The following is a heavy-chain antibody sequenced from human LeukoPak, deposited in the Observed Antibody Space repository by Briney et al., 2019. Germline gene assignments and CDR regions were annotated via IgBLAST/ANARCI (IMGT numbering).Heavy chain of an antibody. V-gene: IGHV4-59*08. CDR1: GGSISNYY. J-gene: IGHJ4*02. Sequence: SETLSLTCTVSGGSISNYYWSWIRQPPGKGLEWIGYIYYSGSTNYNPSLKSRVTMSVDTSKNQFSLKLRSVTAADTAVYYCARHVNSNGSPSDYWGQGTLVTVSS. D-gene: IGHD1-26*01. CDR2: IYYSGST. CDR3: ARHVNSNGSPSDY.